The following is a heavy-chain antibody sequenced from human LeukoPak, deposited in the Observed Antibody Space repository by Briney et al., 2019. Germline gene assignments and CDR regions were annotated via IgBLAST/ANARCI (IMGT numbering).Heavy chain of an antibody. V-gene: IGHV4-59*01. CDR2: MYYSGST. Sequence: SETLSLTCTVSGGSITNYYWSGIRQPPGKGLEWIGYMYYSGSTNYNPSLKSRVTISVDTSNNQFSLKLSSVTAADTAVYYCARSTRSWFDPWGQGTLVTVSS. D-gene: IGHD3-10*01. J-gene: IGHJ5*02. CDR1: GGSITNYY. CDR3: ARSTRSWFDP.